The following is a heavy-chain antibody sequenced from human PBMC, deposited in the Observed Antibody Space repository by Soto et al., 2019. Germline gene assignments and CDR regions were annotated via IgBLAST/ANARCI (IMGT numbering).Heavy chain of an antibody. Sequence: QVQLVQSGAEVKKPGSSVKVSCKASGGTFSSYTISWVRQAPGQGLEWMGRIIPILGIANYAQKFQGRVTITADKSTSTAYMELSGLRSEDTAVYYCARGAGNWNYYYYYYMDVWGKGTTVTVSS. V-gene: IGHV1-69*02. CDR1: GGTFSSYT. CDR2: IIPILGIA. D-gene: IGHD1-20*01. J-gene: IGHJ6*03. CDR3: ARGAGNWNYYYYYYMDV.